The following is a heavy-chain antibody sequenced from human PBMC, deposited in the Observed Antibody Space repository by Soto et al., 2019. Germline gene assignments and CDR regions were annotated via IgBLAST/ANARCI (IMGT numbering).Heavy chain of an antibody. Sequence: QVQLVESGGGVVQPGRSLRLSCAASGFTFSSYGMHWVRQAPGKGLEWVAVIWYDGSNKYYADSVKGRFTISRDNSKNTLYLQMNSLRAEDTAVYYCAGTHRPRTVTTRYYYGMDVWGQGTTVTVSS. CDR2: IWYDGSNK. J-gene: IGHJ6*02. D-gene: IGHD4-17*01. CDR3: AGTHRPRTVTTRYYYGMDV. CDR1: GFTFSSYG. V-gene: IGHV3-33*01.